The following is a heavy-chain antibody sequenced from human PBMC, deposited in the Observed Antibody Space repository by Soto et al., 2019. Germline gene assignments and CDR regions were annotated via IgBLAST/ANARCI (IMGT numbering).Heavy chain of an antibody. D-gene: IGHD1-26*01. J-gene: IGHJ4*02. V-gene: IGHV3-33*01. CDR1: GFTFSSYG. CDR2: IWYDGSNK. CDR3: ARDGGSRWELGYFDY. Sequence: QVQLVESGGGVVQPGRSLRLSCAASGFTFSSYGMHWVRQAPGKGLEWVAVIWYDGSNKYYADSVKGRFTISRDNSKNRLYLQMNSLRAEDTAVYYCARDGGSRWELGYFDYWGQGTLVTVSS.